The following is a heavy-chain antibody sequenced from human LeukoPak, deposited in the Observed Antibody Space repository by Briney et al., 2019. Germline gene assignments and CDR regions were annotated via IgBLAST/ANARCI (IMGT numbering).Heavy chain of an antibody. J-gene: IGHJ6*03. CDR2: IYYSGYT. D-gene: IGHD4-17*01. CDR1: GGSISSYY. V-gene: IGHV4-59*12. CDR3: ARDLETMTTGYYYYYMDV. Sequence: SETLSLTCTVSGGSISSYYWSWIRQPPGKGLEWIGYIYYSGYTNYNPSLKSRVTISVDTSKNQFSLRLSSVTAADTAVYYCARDLETMTTGYYYYYMDVWGKGTTVTISS.